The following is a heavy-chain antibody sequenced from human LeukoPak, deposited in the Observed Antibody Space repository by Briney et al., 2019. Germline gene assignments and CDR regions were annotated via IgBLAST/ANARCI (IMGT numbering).Heavy chain of an antibody. J-gene: IGHJ4*02. CDR2: IYLTGGT. CDR1: GGSINNNNYY. Sequence: PSETLSLTCTVSGGSINNNNYYWGWIRQPPGKGLEWIGSIYLTGGTYSNPSLQSRLTMSIDTSANQFSLRLNSVTAADTAVYYCSAERAGTIVDFWGQGTLVTVSS. V-gene: IGHV4-39*01. D-gene: IGHD1-7*01. CDR3: SAERAGTIVDF.